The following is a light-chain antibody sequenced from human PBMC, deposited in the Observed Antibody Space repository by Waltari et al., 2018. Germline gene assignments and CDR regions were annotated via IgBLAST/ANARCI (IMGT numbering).Light chain of an antibody. CDR3: SSYTSSSTKV. CDR1: SSDVGGYNY. Sequence: QSALTQPASVSGSPGQSITISCTGTSSDVGGYNYVSWYQQHPGKAPKLVIYAVSNRPSGGSNRFSGSKSGNTASLTISGLQAEDEADYYCSSYTSSSTKVFGGGTKLTVL. J-gene: IGLJ2*01. V-gene: IGLV2-14*03. CDR2: AVS.